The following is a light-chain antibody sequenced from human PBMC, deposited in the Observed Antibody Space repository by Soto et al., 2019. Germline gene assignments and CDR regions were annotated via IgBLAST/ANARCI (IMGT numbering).Light chain of an antibody. CDR3: QQYKNWPPLT. V-gene: IGKV3-15*01. J-gene: IGKJ4*01. Sequence: EIVMTQSPATLSVSPGERPTLSCRASQSVSSNLAWYQQKPGQAPRLLIYGAFTRATGIPARFSGSGSGTEFTLTISSLQSEDFAVYYCQQYKNWPPLTFGGGTKVEIK. CDR2: GAF. CDR1: QSVSSN.